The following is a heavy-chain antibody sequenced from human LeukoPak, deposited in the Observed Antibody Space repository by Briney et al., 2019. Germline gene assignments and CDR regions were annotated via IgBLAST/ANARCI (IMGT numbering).Heavy chain of an antibody. J-gene: IGHJ5*02. Sequence: ASVKVSCKASGYTFTSYDINWVRQATGQGLEWMGWMNPNSGNTAYAQKFQGRVTITRNTSISTAYMELSSLRSEDTAVYYCARAPEYSSSSDLFDPWGQGTLVTVSS. D-gene: IGHD6-6*01. V-gene: IGHV1-8*03. CDR2: MNPNSGNT. CDR1: GYTFTSYD. CDR3: ARAPEYSSSSDLFDP.